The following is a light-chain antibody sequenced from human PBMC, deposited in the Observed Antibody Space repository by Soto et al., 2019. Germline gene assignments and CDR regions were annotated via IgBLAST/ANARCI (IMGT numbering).Light chain of an antibody. V-gene: IGKV1-5*01. CDR3: QQYNTYSLT. Sequence: DIQMTQFPSTLSASVGDRVTITCRASQSISSWLAWYQQKPGKGPKLLIYDASSLESVVLSRFSGSGSGTEFTLTISSLQPDDFAIYYCQQYNTYSLTFGQGTKVDIK. J-gene: IGKJ1*01. CDR1: QSISSW. CDR2: DAS.